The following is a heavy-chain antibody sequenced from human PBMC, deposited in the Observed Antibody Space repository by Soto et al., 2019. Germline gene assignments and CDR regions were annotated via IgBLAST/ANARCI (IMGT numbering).Heavy chain of an antibody. D-gene: IGHD3-22*01. CDR3: AREKDHYDSSGYGLKSVDY. Sequence: SETLSLTCTVSGGSISSGDYYWSWIRQPPRKGLEWIGYIYYSGSTYYNPSLKSRVTISVDTSKNQFSLKLSSVTAADTAVYYCAREKDHYDSSGYGLKSVDYWGQGTLVTVSS. CDR2: IYYSGST. CDR1: GGSISSGDYY. J-gene: IGHJ4*02. V-gene: IGHV4-30-4*01.